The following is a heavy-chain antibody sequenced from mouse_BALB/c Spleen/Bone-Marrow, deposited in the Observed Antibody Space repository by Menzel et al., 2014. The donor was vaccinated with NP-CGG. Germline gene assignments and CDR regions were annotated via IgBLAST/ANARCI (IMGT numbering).Heavy chain of an antibody. CDR1: GSDFSRYW. D-gene: IGHD2-3*01. V-gene: IGHV4-1*02. Sequence: EVKLQESGGGLVHPGGSLKLSCAASGSDFSRYWMGWVRQAPGKGLEWIGEINPDSSTINYTPSLKDKFIISRDNAKNTLYLQMSKVRSEDTALYYCSRLGYYGGFAYWGQETLVTVSA. J-gene: IGHJ3*01. CDR2: INPDSSTI. CDR3: SRLGYYGGFAY.